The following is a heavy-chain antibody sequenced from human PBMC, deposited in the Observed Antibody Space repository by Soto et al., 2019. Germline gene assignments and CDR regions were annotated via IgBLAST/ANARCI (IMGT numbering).Heavy chain of an antibody. V-gene: IGHV3-30*03. Sequence: QVQLVESGGGVVQPGRSLRLSCAASGFTFDTYGMHWVRQAPGKGLEWVAVTSWDETSKYYTDSVKGRFTISRDNSKNALYLQMNSLRAEDTSVYYCARERTGGDFWGDYWGQGTLVTVSS. CDR1: GFTFDTYG. D-gene: IGHD3-3*01. CDR3: ARERTGGDFWGDY. CDR2: TSWDETSK. J-gene: IGHJ4*02.